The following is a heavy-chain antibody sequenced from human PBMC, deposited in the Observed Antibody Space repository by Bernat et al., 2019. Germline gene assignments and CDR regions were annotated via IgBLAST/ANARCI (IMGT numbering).Heavy chain of an antibody. CDR2: IWYDGSNK. Sequence: QVQLVESGGGVVQPGRSLRLSCAASGFTFSSYGMHWVRQAPGKGLEWVAVIWYDGSNKYYPESVKGRFTISRDNSKNTLYLQMNSLRAEDTAVYYCARDPGTLVNDAFDIWGQGTMVTVSS. CDR3: ARDPGTLVNDAFDI. V-gene: IGHV3-33*01. D-gene: IGHD1-26*01. CDR1: GFTFSSYG. J-gene: IGHJ3*02.